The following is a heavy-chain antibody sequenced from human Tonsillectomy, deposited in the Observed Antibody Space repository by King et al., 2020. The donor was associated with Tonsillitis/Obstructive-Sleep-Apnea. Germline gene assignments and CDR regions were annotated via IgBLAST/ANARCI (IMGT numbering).Heavy chain of an antibody. D-gene: IGHD6-19*01. V-gene: IGHV3-30*01. Sequence: VQLVESGGGVVQPGRSLRLSCAASGFTFSGSPMHWVRRAPGKGLEWVAVMSVDGTHKDYADSVKGRFTISRDNSKNTLYLEMNSLRTEDTAVYYCVKEGGSSGRAGNFDYWGQGTLATVSS. J-gene: IGHJ4*02. CDR3: VKEGGSSGRAGNFDY. CDR2: MSVDGTHK. CDR1: GFTFSGSP.